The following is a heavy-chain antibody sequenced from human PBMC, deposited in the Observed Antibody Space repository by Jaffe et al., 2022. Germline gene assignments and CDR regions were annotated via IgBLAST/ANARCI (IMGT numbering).Heavy chain of an antibody. CDR2: INHSGST. J-gene: IGHJ4*02. Sequence: QVQLQQWGAGLLKPSETLSLTCAVYGGSFSGYYWSWIRQPPGKGLEWIGEINHSGSTNYNPSLKSRVTISVDTSKNQFSLKLSSVTAADTAVYYCARGLRGQGQYYYGSGGKRGELGYWGQGTLVTVSS. CDR3: ARGLRGQGQYYYGSGGKRGELGY. D-gene: IGHD3-10*01. CDR1: GGSFSGYY. V-gene: IGHV4-34*01.